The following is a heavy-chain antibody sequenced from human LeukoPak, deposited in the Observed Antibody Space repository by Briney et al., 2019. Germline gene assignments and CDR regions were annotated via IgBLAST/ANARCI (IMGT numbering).Heavy chain of an antibody. V-gene: IGHV1-2*04. Sequence: ASVKVSCKASGYIFTGYYMHWVRQAPGQGLEWMGWINPNSGDTNYAQKFQGWVTMTRDTSIRTVYMELSRLRSDDTAVYYCARDLAAADYYFHGMDVWGQGTTVTVSS. CDR1: GYIFTGYY. D-gene: IGHD6-19*01. CDR2: INPNSGDT. J-gene: IGHJ6*02. CDR3: ARDLAAADYYFHGMDV.